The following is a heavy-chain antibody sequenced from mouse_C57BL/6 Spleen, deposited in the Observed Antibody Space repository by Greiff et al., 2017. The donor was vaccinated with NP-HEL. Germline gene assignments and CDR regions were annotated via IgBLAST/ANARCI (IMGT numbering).Heavy chain of an antibody. CDR1: GYTFTNYW. CDR3: AREDDGYYGY. D-gene: IGHD2-3*01. CDR2: IYPGGGYT. V-gene: IGHV1-63*01. Sequence: VQLQQSGAELVRPGTSVKMSCKASGYTFTNYWIGWAKQRPGHGLEWIGDIYPGGGYTNYNEKFKGKATLTADKSSSTAYMQFSSPTSEDSAIYYCAREDDGYYGYWGQGTTLTVSS. J-gene: IGHJ2*01.